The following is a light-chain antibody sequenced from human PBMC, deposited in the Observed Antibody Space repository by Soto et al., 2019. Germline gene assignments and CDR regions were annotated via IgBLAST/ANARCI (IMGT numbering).Light chain of an antibody. CDR2: GAA. CDR3: QQYNDWPLT. J-gene: IGKJ4*01. V-gene: IGKV3-15*01. Sequence: EIVMTQSPAPLSVSPGERATVSCRASQGVTRNLAWYQQRPGQAPRVLIYGAATRATDIPARFSGSGSGTEFTLTISSLQSEDFAVYYCQQYNDWPLTFGGGTKVEFK. CDR1: QGVTRN.